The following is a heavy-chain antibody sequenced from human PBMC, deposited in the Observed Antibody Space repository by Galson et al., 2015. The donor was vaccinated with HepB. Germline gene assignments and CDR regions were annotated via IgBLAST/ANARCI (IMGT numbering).Heavy chain of an antibody. D-gene: IGHD4-23*01. V-gene: IGHV3-66*02. CDR1: GFTVGASY. CDR3: ARAGHYGGKGNWFDS. CDR2: IYDGGSI. J-gene: IGHJ5*01. Sequence: LRLSCAASGFTVGASYMSWVRRAPGKGLEWVSVIYDGGSIYYADFAKGRFSISRDNSKNTLYLQMSGLRAEDTAVYYCARAGHYGGKGNWFDSWGQGTLVTVSS.